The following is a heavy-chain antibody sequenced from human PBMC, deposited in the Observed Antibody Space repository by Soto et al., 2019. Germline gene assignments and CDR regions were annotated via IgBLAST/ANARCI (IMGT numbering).Heavy chain of an antibody. D-gene: IGHD7-27*01. CDR1: GFTFSNSD. CDR2: IGTVGDT. J-gene: IGHJ2*01. CDR3: ARGTGAQLMYFDL. V-gene: IGHV3-13*01. Sequence: EVNLVESGGGLVRPGGSLRLSCAASGFTFSNSDMHWVRQTTGKGLERLSGIGTVGDTYYPPSVRGRFTISRENAKNSLYLQMDGLRAEDTAVYFCARGTGAQLMYFDLWGRGTLVTVSS.